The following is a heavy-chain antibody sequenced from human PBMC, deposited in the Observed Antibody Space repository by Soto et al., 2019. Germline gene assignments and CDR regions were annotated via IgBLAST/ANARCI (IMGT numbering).Heavy chain of an antibody. CDR3: VRGRENYSYFDY. Sequence: PGGPLRLSCAASGFTLSASPMHWVRQAPGKGLEWVSRVNSDGHDTVYADSVKGRFTLSRDNAKNTVFLQMSSLRAEDTAVYYWVRGRENYSYFDYWGQGIVVNVS. D-gene: IGHD3-10*01. CDR2: VNSDGHDT. V-gene: IGHV3-74*01. J-gene: IGHJ4*02. CDR1: GFTLSASP.